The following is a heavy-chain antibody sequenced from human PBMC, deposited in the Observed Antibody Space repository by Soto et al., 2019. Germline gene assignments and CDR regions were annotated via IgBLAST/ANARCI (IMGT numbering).Heavy chain of an antibody. D-gene: IGHD2-21*02. CDR2: ISGSGGST. Sequence: EVQLVDSGGGLVQPGESLRLSCAASGFTFSSYAMSWVRQAPGKGLEWVSAISGSGGSTYYADSVKGRFTISRDDSRNTLYLQMNSLRAEDTAVYYCAKKGIDCGADWYPMGHYDYWGQGTLVTVSS. J-gene: IGHJ4*02. CDR1: GFTFSSYA. CDR3: AKKGIDCGADWYPMGHYDY. V-gene: IGHV3-23*04.